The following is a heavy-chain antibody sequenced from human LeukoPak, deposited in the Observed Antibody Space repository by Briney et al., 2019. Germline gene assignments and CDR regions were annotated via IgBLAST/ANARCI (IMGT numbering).Heavy chain of an antibody. V-gene: IGHV3-30-3*01. CDR1: GFTFSSYA. D-gene: IGHD5-12*01. J-gene: IGHJ4*02. CDR3: ARGSDIVATDGELDY. Sequence: PGGSLRLSCAASGFTFSSYAMHWVRQAPGKGLEWVAVISYDGSNKYYADSVKGRFTISRDNSKNTLHLQMNSLRAEDTAVYYCARGSDIVATDGELDYWGQGTLVTVSS. CDR2: ISYDGSNK.